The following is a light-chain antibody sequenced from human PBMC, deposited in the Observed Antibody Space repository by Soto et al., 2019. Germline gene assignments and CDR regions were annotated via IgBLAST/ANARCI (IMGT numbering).Light chain of an antibody. J-gene: IGKJ1*01. Sequence: DIQMTQSPSSLSASVGDRVTITCRASQSISSYLNWYQQKPGKAPELLIYAASSLLSGVPSRFSGSGSGTDFTLTISSLQPEDFETYYCQQSYSTTWTFGQGTKVDIK. V-gene: IGKV1-39*01. CDR1: QSISSY. CDR2: AAS. CDR3: QQSYSTTWT.